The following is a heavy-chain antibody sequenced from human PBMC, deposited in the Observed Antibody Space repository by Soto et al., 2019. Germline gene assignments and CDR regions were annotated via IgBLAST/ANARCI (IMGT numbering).Heavy chain of an antibody. CDR3: ARDVGDDYDFWSCYRTPHSPYSIDV. Sequence: GGSLRLSCAASGCTFSSDSMNWVRQAPGKGLEWVSSISSSSSYIYYADSVKGRFTISRDNAKNSLYLQMNSLRAEDTAVYYCARDVGDDYDFWSCYRTPHSPYSIDVPGTAPTGTLSS. D-gene: IGHD3-3*01. V-gene: IGHV3-21*01. CDR1: GCTFSSDS. CDR2: ISSSSSYI. J-gene: IGHJ6*03.